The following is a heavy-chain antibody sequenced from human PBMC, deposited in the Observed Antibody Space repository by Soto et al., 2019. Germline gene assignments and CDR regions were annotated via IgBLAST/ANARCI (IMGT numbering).Heavy chain of an antibody. CDR1: GGTFSSYA. Sequence: QVQLVQSGAEVKKPGSSVKVSCKASGGTFSSYAISWVRQAPGQGLEWMGGIIPIFGTANYAQKFQGRVKMTADESTSTAYMELRSLRFDDTAVYYCGREVDSSVYYYPHFDYWGQGTLVTVSS. D-gene: IGHD3-22*01. CDR2: IIPIFGTA. J-gene: IGHJ4*02. V-gene: IGHV1-69*01. CDR3: GREVDSSVYYYPHFDY.